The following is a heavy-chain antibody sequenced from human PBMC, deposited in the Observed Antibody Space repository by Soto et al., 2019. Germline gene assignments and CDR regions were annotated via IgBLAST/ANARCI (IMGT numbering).Heavy chain of an antibody. Sequence: ASVKVSCKASGYTFTSYDINWVRQATGQGLEWMGWISPYNDYTSYAQKLQGRVTLTTDTSTRTVHMEVRGLKSDDTAVYYCERERGLRFLEWPVDYYYYGMDVWGQGTTVTVSS. CDR1: GYTFTSYD. V-gene: IGHV1-18*01. CDR2: ISPYNDYT. J-gene: IGHJ6*02. CDR3: ERERGLRFLEWPVDYYYYGMDV. D-gene: IGHD3-3*01.